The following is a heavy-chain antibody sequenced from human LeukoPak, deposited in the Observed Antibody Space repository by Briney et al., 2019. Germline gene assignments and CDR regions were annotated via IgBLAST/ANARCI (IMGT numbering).Heavy chain of an antibody. CDR3: ARERINWFDP. J-gene: IGHJ5*02. V-gene: IGHV3-30*02. CDR1: GFTFSSYD. CDR2: VRYDGSQK. Sequence: TGGSLRLSCAASGFTFSSYDMYWVRQAPGKGLDWVAFVRYDGSQKYYADSVKGRFTISRDNSKNTLYLQMNSLRAEDTAVYYCARERINWFDPWGQGTLVTVSS. D-gene: IGHD2/OR15-2a*01.